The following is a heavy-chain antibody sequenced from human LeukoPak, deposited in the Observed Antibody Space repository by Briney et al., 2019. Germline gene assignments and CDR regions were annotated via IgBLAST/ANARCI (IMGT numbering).Heavy chain of an antibody. CDR1: GGSISSSSYY. CDR2: IYYSGST. V-gene: IGHV4-39*01. D-gene: IGHD1-26*01. CDR3: AGHAYYSGSSPWYFDL. Sequence: SKTLSLTCTVSGGSISSSSYYWGWIRQPPGKGLEWIGSIYYSGSTYYNPSLKSRVTISVDTSRNQSSLRLNSVTAADTAVYYCAGHAYYSGSSPWYFDLWGRGTLVTVSS. J-gene: IGHJ2*01.